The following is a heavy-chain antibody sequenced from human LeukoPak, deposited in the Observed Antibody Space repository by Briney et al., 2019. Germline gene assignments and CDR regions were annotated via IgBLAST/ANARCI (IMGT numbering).Heavy chain of an antibody. CDR1: GDSLSSTGHY. V-gene: IGHV4-39*01. CDR3: ARQIGGRLVGGFDF. J-gene: IGHJ4*02. D-gene: IGHD6-19*01. CDR2: VYFTGSS. Sequence: SETLSLTCTVSGDSLSSTGHYWGWIRQPPGNGLEWIGRVYFTGSSFYNPSLKSRVTISVDTSKNQFSLNVASVTAADTAAYYCARQIGGRLVGGFDFWGQGSLVTVSS.